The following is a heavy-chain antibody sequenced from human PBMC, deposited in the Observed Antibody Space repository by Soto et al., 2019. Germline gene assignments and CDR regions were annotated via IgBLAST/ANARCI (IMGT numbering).Heavy chain of an antibody. CDR2: INAGNGNT. CDR1: GYTFTSYA. CDR3: AREQQQLAPKEAEYFQH. Sequence: ASVKVSCKDCGYTFTSYAMHWVRQAPGQRLEWMGWINAGNGNTKYSQKFQGRVTITRDTSASTAYMELSSLRSEDTAVYYCAREQQQLAPKEAEYFQHWGQGTLVTVS. V-gene: IGHV1-3*01. J-gene: IGHJ1*01. D-gene: IGHD6-13*01.